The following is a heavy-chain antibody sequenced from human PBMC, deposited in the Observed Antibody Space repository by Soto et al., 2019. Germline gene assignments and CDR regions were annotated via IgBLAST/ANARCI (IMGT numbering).Heavy chain of an antibody. D-gene: IGHD6-6*01. CDR1: GYTFTTYD. J-gene: IGHJ5*02. V-gene: IGHV1-18*04. Sequence: QVQLVQSGAELKKPGASVKVSCKASGYTFTTYDITWVRQAPGQGLEWMGWLSGYNGNTKYAQRLQGRVTMTTETSTSTAYMELRSLRSDDTAVYYCARDSTARLAWFDPWGQGTLVIVSS. CDR3: ARDSTARLAWFDP. CDR2: LSGYNGNT.